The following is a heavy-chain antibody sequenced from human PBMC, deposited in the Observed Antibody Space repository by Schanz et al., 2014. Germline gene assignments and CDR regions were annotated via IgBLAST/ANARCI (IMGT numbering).Heavy chain of an antibody. J-gene: IGHJ4*02. CDR3: AREWGQGYFGSGEH. V-gene: IGHV1-2*06. Sequence: QVQLVQSGAEVKKPGDSVTVSCKVSGFIFTGYFIHWIRQAPGQGLEWMGRFNPGNGGANFEEKVQGRVAMTSDTSIKTYAMELTRLTSDDTAVYYCAREWGQGYFGSGEHWGQGTLVTVSS. CDR1: GFIFTGYF. CDR2: FNPGNGGA. D-gene: IGHD3-10*01.